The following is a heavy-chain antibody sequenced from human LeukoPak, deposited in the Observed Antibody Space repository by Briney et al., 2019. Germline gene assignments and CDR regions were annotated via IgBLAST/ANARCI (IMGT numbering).Heavy chain of an antibody. Sequence: SETLSLTCSVSDDSITMYYWTWIRQPPGKALEWIGSVYYSGTTSYNPSLKSRVTISVDMSKNHFSLRLSSVTAADTAMYYCARGTLYSGWSYYFDYWGQGSQVTVSS. V-gene: IGHV4-59*12. D-gene: IGHD6-19*01. CDR1: DDSITMYY. J-gene: IGHJ4*02. CDR2: VYYSGTT. CDR3: ARGTLYSGWSYYFDY.